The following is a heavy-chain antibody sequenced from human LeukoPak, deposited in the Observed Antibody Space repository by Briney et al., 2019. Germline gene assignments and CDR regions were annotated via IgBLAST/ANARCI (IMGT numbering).Heavy chain of an antibody. V-gene: IGHV3-9*01. CDR3: AKGYCSSTSCRGIVDY. CDR2: ISWNSGSI. CDR1: GFTFDDYA. J-gene: IGHJ4*02. Sequence: GGSLRLSCAASGFTFDDYAMHWVRQAPGKGLEWVSGISWNSGSIGYADSVKGQFTISRDNAKNSLYLQMNSLRAEDTALYYCAKGYCSSTSCRGIVDYWGRGTLVTVSS. D-gene: IGHD2-2*01.